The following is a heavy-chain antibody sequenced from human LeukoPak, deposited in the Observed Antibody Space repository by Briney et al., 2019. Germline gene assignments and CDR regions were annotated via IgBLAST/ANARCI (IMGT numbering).Heavy chain of an antibody. CDR3: ARYDFWSGYYSFDY. D-gene: IGHD3-3*01. V-gene: IGHV3-30-3*01. CDR1: GFTFSSYA. Sequence: GGSLRLSCAASGFTFSSYAMHWVRQAPGKGLEWVAVISYDGSNKYYADSVKGRFTISRDNSKNTLYLQMNSLRAEDTAVYYCARYDFWSGYYSFDYWGQGTLVTVPS. J-gene: IGHJ4*02. CDR2: ISYDGSNK.